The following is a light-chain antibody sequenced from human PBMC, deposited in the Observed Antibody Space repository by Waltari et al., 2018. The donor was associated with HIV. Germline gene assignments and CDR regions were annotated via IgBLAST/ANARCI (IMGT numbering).Light chain of an antibody. J-gene: IGLJ2*01. CDR1: RSNNWKYF. CDR3: GTWDSSLSAGV. CDR2: DNH. Sequence: SVLTQPPPGFAAPGQKITIPCPGSRSNNWKYFFIWYHQHPGTAPKPLIYDNHKRPSGIPDRFSGSKSGTSATLGITGLQTGDEADYYCGTWDSSLSAGVFGGGTKVTVL. V-gene: IGLV1-51*01.